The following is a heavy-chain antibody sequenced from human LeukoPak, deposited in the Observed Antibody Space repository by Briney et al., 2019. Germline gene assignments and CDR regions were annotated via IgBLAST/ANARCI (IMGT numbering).Heavy chain of an antibody. CDR2: ISGDGSAT. D-gene: IGHD6-13*01. J-gene: IGHJ3*02. Sequence: PGGSLRLSCAASGFTFSTYWMHWVRQTPGKGLVWVSRISGDGSATTYADSMEGRFTVSRDNAKNTLYLQLSSLRVEDTAVYYCARTTGGPASTWAFDIWGQGTMVTVS. CDR1: GFTFSTYW. CDR3: ARTTGGPASTWAFDI. V-gene: IGHV3-74*01.